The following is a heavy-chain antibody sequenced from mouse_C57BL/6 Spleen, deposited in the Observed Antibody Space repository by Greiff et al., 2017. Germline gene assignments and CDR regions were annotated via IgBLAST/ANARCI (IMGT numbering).Heavy chain of an antibody. V-gene: IGHV1-81*01. Sequence: QVQLQQSGAELARPGASVKLSCKASGYTFTSYGISWVKQRPGQGLEWIGEIYPSSGNTYYNEKFKGKATLTAYKSSRTAYIELRSLTSEDSAVYVCARSYYGNFYYFDYWGQGTTLTVSS. CDR2: IYPSSGNT. CDR1: GYTFTSYG. D-gene: IGHD2-10*01. CDR3: ARSYYGNFYYFDY. J-gene: IGHJ2*01.